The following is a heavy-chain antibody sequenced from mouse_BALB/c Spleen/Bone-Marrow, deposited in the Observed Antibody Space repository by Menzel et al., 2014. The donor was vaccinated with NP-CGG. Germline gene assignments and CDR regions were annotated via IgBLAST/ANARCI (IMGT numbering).Heavy chain of an antibody. CDR2: INAESSTI. J-gene: IGHJ1*01. Sequence: ELQRSESGGGLVQPGGALNFSFAASVFDFIRYRISWVRHAPGKGVEWIGEINAESSTINYTPSLKAKFTISRDNANNTLYLQMSKVRSEDTALYYSASLNYSGNLLARGPGPTV. V-gene: IGHV4-1*02. D-gene: IGHD1-1*01. CDR1: VFDFIRYR. CDR3: ASLNYSGNLLA.